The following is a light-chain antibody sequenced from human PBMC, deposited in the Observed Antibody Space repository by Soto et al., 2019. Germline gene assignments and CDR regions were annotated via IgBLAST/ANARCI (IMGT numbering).Light chain of an antibody. V-gene: IGKV1-39*01. Sequence: DIQMTQSPSSLSASVGGRVTITCRASQSISRYLNWYQQKPGRAPKLLISTASSLQSGVPSRFSGSGSGTDFTLTISSRQPEDFATYYCQQGYSTPLTFGGGANVEI. CDR2: TAS. CDR1: QSISRY. J-gene: IGKJ4*01. CDR3: QQGYSTPLT.